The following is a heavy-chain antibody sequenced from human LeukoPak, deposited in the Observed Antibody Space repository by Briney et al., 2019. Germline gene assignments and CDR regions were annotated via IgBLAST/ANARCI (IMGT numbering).Heavy chain of an antibody. CDR1: GFSFSSYE. J-gene: IGHJ4*02. Sequence: GGALRLSCVASGFSFSSYEINWVRQAPGKGLEWVSCISSSGSTIYYADSVKGRFTISRDNAKNSLYLQMNSLRPEDTAVYYCARFGYNDFDYWGQGTLVTV. V-gene: IGHV3-48*03. CDR2: ISSSGSTI. D-gene: IGHD5-24*01. CDR3: ARFGYNDFDY.